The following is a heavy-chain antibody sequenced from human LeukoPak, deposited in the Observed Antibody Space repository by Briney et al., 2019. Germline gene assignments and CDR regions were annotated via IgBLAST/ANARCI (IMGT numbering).Heavy chain of an antibody. CDR3: AREAGGESRDY. D-gene: IGHD2-21*01. CDR2: ISAYNGDT. V-gene: IGHV1-18*01. Sequence: ASVKVSCKASGYTFTSYGIRWVRQAPGQGLEWMGWISAYNGDTNYAQKLQGRVTMTTDTSTRTAYIELRSLRSDDPGIYYCAREAGGESRDYWGQGTLVTVSS. CDR1: GYTFTSYG. J-gene: IGHJ4*02.